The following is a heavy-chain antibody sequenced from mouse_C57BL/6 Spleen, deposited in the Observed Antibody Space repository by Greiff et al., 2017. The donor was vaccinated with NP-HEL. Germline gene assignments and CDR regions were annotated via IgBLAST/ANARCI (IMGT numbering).Heavy chain of an antibody. Sequence: EVKLVESGGGLVKPGGSLTLSCAASGFTFSDSGMHWVRQAPETGLEWVAYISSGSSTIYYADNVKGRFTISRDNAKNTLFLQMTSLRSEDTAMYYCARGLRLRDFDYWGQGTTLTVSS. D-gene: IGHD3-2*02. CDR2: ISSGSSTI. CDR3: ARGLRLRDFDY. J-gene: IGHJ2*01. CDR1: GFTFSDSG. V-gene: IGHV5-17*01.